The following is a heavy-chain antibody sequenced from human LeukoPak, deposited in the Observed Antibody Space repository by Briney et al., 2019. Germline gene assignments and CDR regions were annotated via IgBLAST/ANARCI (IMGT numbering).Heavy chain of an antibody. J-gene: IGHJ4*02. CDR1: GFTFSKYW. CDR3: ARDQTLTSTPGPDY. D-gene: IGHD2-8*02. Sequence: GGSLRLSCAASGFTFSKYWMHWVRQAPGKGLVWVSRITIDGSSTSYADSVKGRFTISRDNAKNTLYLQMNSLRAEDTAVYYCARDQTLTSTPGPDYWGQGTLVTASS. CDR2: ITIDGSST. V-gene: IGHV3-74*01.